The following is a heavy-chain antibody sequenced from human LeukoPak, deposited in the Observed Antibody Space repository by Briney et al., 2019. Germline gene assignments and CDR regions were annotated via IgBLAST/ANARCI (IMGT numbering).Heavy chain of an antibody. Sequence: GGSLRLSCAASGFTFSSYGMHWVRQAPGKGLDWVAVIWYDGTNKYYADSVKGRFTIFRDNSKNTLYLQMNSLRAEDTALYYCAREQYYYGSGTHFDYWGQGTLVTVSS. D-gene: IGHD3-10*01. CDR2: IWYDGTNK. CDR3: AREQYYYGSGTHFDY. J-gene: IGHJ4*02. CDR1: GFTFSSYG. V-gene: IGHV3-33*01.